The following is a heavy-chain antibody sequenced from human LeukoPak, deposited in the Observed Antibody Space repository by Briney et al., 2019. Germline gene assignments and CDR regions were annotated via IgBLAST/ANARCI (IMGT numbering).Heavy chain of an antibody. CDR3: AREVEYYFDY. D-gene: IGHD1-1*01. CDR1: GLTISSYS. V-gene: IGHV3-21*01. Sequence: GGSLRLSCAASGLTISSYSMNWVRQAPGKGLEWVSSISSSSSYIYYADSVKGRFTISRDNAKNSLYLQMNSLRAEDTAVYYCAREVEYYFDYWGQGTLVTVSS. J-gene: IGHJ4*02. CDR2: ISSSSSYI.